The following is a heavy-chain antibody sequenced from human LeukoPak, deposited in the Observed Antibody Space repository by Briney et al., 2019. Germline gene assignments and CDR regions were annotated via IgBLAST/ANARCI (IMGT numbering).Heavy chain of an antibody. CDR1: GGSISSGGYS. J-gene: IGHJ2*01. CDR3: ARSVYVVVTAIEYWYFDL. D-gene: IGHD2-21*02. V-gene: IGHV4-30-4*07. CDR2: IYYSGST. Sequence: SQTLSLTCAVSGGSISSGGYSWSWIRQPPGKGLEWIGYIYYSGSTYYNPSLKSRVTISVDTSKNQFSLKLSSVTAADTAVYYCARSVYVVVTAIEYWYFDLWGRGTLVTVSS.